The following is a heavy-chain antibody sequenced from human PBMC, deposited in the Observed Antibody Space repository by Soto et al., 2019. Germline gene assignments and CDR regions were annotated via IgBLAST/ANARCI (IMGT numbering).Heavy chain of an antibody. CDR2: VYYRGRS. CDR1: GGSVSNSNYY. D-gene: IGHD2-8*01. CDR3: VSQRTSVLTQAYFDY. Sequence: SETLSLTCTVSGGSVSNSNYYWGWTRQSPGKGLEWIGSVYYRGRSYSKSSVKSRVTISVDTSKNQFSLNLNSVTASDTAVYFCVSQRTSVLTQAYFDYWGPGALVTSPQ. J-gene: IGHJ4*02. V-gene: IGHV4-39*01.